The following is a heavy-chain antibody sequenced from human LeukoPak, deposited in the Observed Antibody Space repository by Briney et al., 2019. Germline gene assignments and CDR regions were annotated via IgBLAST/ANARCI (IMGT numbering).Heavy chain of an antibody. CDR1: GFTFSSYS. V-gene: IGHV3-48*01. D-gene: IGHD4-17*01. J-gene: IGHJ4*02. CDR2: SSSSSSTI. Sequence: PGGSLRLFCAASGFTFSSYSMNWVRQAPGKGLEWVSYSSSSSSTIYYADSVKGRFTISRDNAKNSLYLQMNSLRAEDTAVYYCARDQKMTTVTLGLFDYWGQGTLVTVSS. CDR3: ARDQKMTTVTLGLFDY.